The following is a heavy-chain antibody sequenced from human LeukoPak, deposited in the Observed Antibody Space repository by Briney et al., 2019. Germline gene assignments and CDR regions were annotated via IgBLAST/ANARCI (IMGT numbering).Heavy chain of an antibody. V-gene: IGHV1-24*01. CDR3: ATVVSGWYDESYYFDY. CDR1: GYTLTELS. Sequence: ASVKVSCKVSGYTLTELSMHWVRQAPGKGLEWMGGFDPEDGETIYAQKFQGRVTTTEDTSTDTAYMELSSLRSEDTAVYYCATVVSGWYDESYYFDYWGQGTLVTVSS. D-gene: IGHD6-19*01. J-gene: IGHJ4*02. CDR2: FDPEDGET.